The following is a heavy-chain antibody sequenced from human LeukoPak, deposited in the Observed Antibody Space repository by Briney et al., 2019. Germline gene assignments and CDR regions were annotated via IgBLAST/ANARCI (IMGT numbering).Heavy chain of an antibody. J-gene: IGHJ5*02. Sequence: SQTLSLTCAISGDSVSSKSATWNWIRQSPSRGLEWLGRTYYRSKWYTDYAFFVKSRITINPDTSKNQFSLQLNSVTPEDTAVCYCARCDLEDQLKWFGPWGQGTLVTVSS. CDR1: GDSVSSKSAT. D-gene: IGHD2-21*02. V-gene: IGHV6-1*01. CDR2: TYYRSKWYT. CDR3: ARCDLEDQLKWFGP.